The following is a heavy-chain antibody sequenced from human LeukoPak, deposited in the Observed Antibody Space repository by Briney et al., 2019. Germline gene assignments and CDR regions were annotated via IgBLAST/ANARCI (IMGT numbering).Heavy chain of an antibody. J-gene: IGHJ5*02. CDR2: ISPDSNYK. D-gene: IGHD1-26*01. CDR1: GFTFSTYS. Sequence: GESLRLSCAASGFTFSTYSMNWLRLAPGKGLEWVSSISPDSNYKYYVDSVKGRFTISRDNAKSSLYLQMNSLKTEDTAMYYCTTVVGASPFDPWGQGTLVTVSS. V-gene: IGHV3-21*04. CDR3: TTVVGASPFDP.